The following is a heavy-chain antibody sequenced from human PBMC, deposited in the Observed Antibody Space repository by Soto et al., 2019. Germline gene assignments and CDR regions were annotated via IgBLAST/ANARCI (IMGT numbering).Heavy chain of an antibody. Sequence: EVELVESGGGLVQAGGSLRVSCGVSGFTSSDHYMDWVRQAPGKGLEWVGRTANKRSRYTTEYAASVKGRFIISRDDSTISVYLQMNSLKIEDTAVYYCASAGFGHGLDVWGQGTTVTVS. V-gene: IGHV3-72*01. CDR1: GFTSSDHY. CDR3: ASAGFGHGLDV. J-gene: IGHJ6*02. CDR2: TANKRSRYTT. D-gene: IGHD3-16*01.